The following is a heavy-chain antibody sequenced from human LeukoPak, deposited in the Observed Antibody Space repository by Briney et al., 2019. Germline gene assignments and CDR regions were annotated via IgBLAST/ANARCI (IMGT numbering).Heavy chain of an antibody. D-gene: IGHD6-19*01. CDR1: RNRVIRGSCD. CDR2: VYHTGST. Sequence: PSDTLTLTCTVSRNRVIRGSCDDSWIRQPPGKELEWIGYVYHTGSTNYNPSLKSRVTISVDTSKNEFSLKMTSVTAADTAVYYCARGFASGWYSRYDPWGQGTLVTVSS. V-gene: IGHV4-61*01. J-gene: IGHJ5*02. CDR3: ARGFASGWYSRYDP.